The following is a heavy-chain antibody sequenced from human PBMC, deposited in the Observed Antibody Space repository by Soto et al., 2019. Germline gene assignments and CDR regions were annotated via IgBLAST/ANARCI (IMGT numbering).Heavy chain of an antibody. Sequence: GGSLRLSCAASGFTFSSYAMSWVRQAPGKGVGWVSAISGSGGSTYYADSVKGRFTISRDNSKNTLYLQMNSRRAEDRAVYYCAKGWDRTSGYFDYWGQGTLVTVSS. J-gene: IGHJ4*02. CDR2: ISGSGGST. CDR1: GFTFSSYA. D-gene: IGHD1-26*01. CDR3: AKGWDRTSGYFDY. V-gene: IGHV3-23*01.